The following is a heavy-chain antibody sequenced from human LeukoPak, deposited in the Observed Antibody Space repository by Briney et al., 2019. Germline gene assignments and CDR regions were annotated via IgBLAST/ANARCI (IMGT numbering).Heavy chain of an antibody. CDR3: ARAAGHYFDY. V-gene: IGHV3-74*01. CDR2: VKSDGSST. J-gene: IGHJ4*02. D-gene: IGHD3-10*01. CDR1: GFTFSSYA. Sequence: GGSLRLSCAASGFTFSSYAMHWVRQAPGKGLVWVSRVKSDGSSTSYADSVKGRFTVSRDNARNSLYLQMNSLTAEDTAVYYCARAAGHYFDYWGQGSLVTVSS.